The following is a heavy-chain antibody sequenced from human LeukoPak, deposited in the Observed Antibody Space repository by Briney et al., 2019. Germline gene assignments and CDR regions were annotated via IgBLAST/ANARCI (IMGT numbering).Heavy chain of an antibody. CDR2: ISSNGGST. CDR1: GFTFSSYA. V-gene: IGHV3-64D*06. D-gene: IGHD6-19*01. Sequence: GRSLRLSCAASGFTFSSYAMHWVRQAPGKGLEYVSAISSNGGSTYYADSVKGRFTISRDNSKNTLYLQMSSLRAEDTAVYYCVKDPRVAGASGDYWGQGTLVTVSS. J-gene: IGHJ4*02. CDR3: VKDPRVAGASGDY.